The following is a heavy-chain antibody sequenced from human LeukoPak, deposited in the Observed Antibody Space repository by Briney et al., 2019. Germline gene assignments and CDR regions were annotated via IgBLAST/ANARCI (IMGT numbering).Heavy chain of an antibody. CDR3: ARALDSSGWDNWFDP. CDR1: GYSISSGYY. D-gene: IGHD6-19*01. J-gene: IGHJ5*02. Sequence: PSETLSLTCTVSGYSISSGYYWGWIRQPPGKGLEWIGSIYHSGSTYYNPSLKSRVIISVDTSKNQFSLKLNSVTAADTAVYYCARALDSSGWDNWFDPWGQGTLVTVSS. CDR2: IYHSGST. V-gene: IGHV4-38-2*02.